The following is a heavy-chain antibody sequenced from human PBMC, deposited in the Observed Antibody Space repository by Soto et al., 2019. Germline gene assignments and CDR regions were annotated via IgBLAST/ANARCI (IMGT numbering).Heavy chain of an antibody. Sequence: SETLSLTCAVYGVSFSGYYWSWIRQPPGKGLEWIGEINHSGSTNYNPSLKSRVTISVDTSKNQFSLKLSSVTAADTAVYYCQAAGHDFDYWGQGTLVTVSS. V-gene: IGHV4-34*01. J-gene: IGHJ4*02. CDR2: INHSGST. CDR3: QAAGHDFDY. CDR1: GVSFSGYY. D-gene: IGHD6-13*01.